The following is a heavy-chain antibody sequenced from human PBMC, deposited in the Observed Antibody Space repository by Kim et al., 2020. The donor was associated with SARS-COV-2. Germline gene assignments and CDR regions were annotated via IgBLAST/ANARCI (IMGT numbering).Heavy chain of an antibody. Sequence: GGSLRLSCAASGSTFDDYGMSWVRQVPGKGLEWVSGINKNGGSTGYADSVKGRFTISRDNAKNSLYLQMNSLRVEDTAFYYCARGFIGGPVDSWGHGTRVTVSS. D-gene: IGHD3-16*02. J-gene: IGHJ5*01. CDR3: ARGFIGGPVDS. CDR1: GSTFDDYG. CDR2: INKNGGST. V-gene: IGHV3-20*04.